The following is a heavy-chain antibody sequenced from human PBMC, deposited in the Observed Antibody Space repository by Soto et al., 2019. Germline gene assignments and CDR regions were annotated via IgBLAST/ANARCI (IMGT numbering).Heavy chain of an antibody. J-gene: IGHJ5*02. D-gene: IGHD6-19*01. CDR1: GFTFSSYG. CDR2: IWYDGSNK. Sequence: HPGGSLRLSCAASGFTFSSYGMHWVRQAPGKGLEWVAVIWYDGSNKYYADSVKGRFTISRDNSKNTLYLQMNSLRAEDTAVYYCARDNLLYSSGHNWFDPWGQGTLVTVSS. CDR3: ARDNLLYSSGHNWFDP. V-gene: IGHV3-33*01.